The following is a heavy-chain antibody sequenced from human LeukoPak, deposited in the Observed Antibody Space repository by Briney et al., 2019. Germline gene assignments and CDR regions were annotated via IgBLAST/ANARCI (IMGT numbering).Heavy chain of an antibody. J-gene: IGHJ4*02. D-gene: IGHD5-12*01. CDR3: AKTLGGYNGFFDY. CDR1: GFTFSSYA. V-gene: IGHV3-23*01. Sequence: GGSLRLSCAASGFTFSSYAMSWVRQAPGKGLEWVSGISASGGSTYYADSVKGRFTISRDKSKSTLYVQMNSLRAEDTAVYYCAKTLGGYNGFFDYWGQGTLVTVSS. CDR2: ISASGGST.